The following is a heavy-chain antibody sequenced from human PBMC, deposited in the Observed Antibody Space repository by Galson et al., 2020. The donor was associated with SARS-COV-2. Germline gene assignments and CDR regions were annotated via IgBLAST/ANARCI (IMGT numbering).Heavy chain of an antibody. V-gene: IGHV4-59*08. CDR3: ARHARYYDILTGYYSGGFDY. D-gene: IGHD3-9*01. CDR1: GGSISSYY. J-gene: IGHJ4*02. CDR2: IYYSGST. Sequence: SETLSLTCTVSGGSISSYYWSWIRQPPGKGLEWIGYIYYSGSTNYNPSLKSRVTISVDTSKNQFSLKLSSVTAADTAVYYCARHARYYDILTGYYSGGFDYWGQGTLVTVSS.